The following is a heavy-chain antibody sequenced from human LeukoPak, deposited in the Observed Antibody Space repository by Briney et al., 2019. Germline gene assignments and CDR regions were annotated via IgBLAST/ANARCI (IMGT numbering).Heavy chain of an antibody. D-gene: IGHD3-22*01. CDR2: INHSGST. J-gene: IGHJ5*02. V-gene: IGHV4-39*07. Sequence: PSETLSLTCTVSGVSISSSNSYWGWIRQPPGKGLEWIGEINHSGSTNYNPSLKSRVTISVDTSKNQFSLKLSSVTAADTAVYYCARGRRIVVVITRATPTFDPWGQGTLVTVSS. CDR1: GVSISSSNSY. CDR3: ARGRRIVVVITRATPTFDP.